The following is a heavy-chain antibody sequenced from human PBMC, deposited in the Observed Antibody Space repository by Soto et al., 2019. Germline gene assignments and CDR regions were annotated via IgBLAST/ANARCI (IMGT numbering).Heavy chain of an antibody. CDR3: ASPAVTIEYSSSHPIGY. V-gene: IGHV1-46*01. D-gene: IGHD6-6*01. CDR1: GYTFTSYY. CDR2: INPSGGST. J-gene: IGHJ4*02. Sequence: QVQLVQSGAEVKKPGASVKVSCKASGYTFTSYYMHWVRQAPGQGLEWMGIINPSGGSTSYAQKFQGRVTMTRDTSTSTVYMELSSLRSEDTAVYYCASPAVTIEYSSSHPIGYWGQGTLVTVSS.